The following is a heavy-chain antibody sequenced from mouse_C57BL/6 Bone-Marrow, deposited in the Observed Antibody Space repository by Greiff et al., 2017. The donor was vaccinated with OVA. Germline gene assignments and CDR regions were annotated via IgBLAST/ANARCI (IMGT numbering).Heavy chain of an antibody. J-gene: IGHJ2*01. CDR1: GYSITSGYY. CDR2: ISYDGSN. Sequence: DVKLVESGPGLVKPSQSLSLTCSVTGYSITSGYYWNWIRQFPGNKLEWMGYISYDGSNNYNPSLKNRISITRDTSKNQFFLKLNSVTTEDTATYYCALEGHYYGSSLFDYWGQGTTLTVSS. CDR3: ALEGHYYGSSLFDY. V-gene: IGHV3-6*01. D-gene: IGHD1-1*01.